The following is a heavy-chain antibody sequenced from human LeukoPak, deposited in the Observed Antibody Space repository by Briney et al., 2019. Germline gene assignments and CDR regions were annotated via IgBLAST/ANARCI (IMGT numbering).Heavy chain of an antibody. Sequence: GGSLRLSCAASGFTFSSYWMHWVRQAPGKGLVWVSRINSDGSSTSYADSVKGRFTISRDNAKNTLYLQMNSLRAEDTAVYYCARAGRSSSGYYTSFDYWGQGTLVTVSS. D-gene: IGHD3-22*01. CDR1: GFTFSSYW. V-gene: IGHV3-74*01. J-gene: IGHJ4*02. CDR3: ARAGRSSSGYYTSFDY. CDR2: INSDGSST.